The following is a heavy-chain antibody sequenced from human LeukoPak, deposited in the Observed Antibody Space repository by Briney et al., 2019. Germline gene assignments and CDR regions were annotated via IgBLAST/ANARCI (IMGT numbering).Heavy chain of an antibody. V-gene: IGHV1-18*01. Sequence: ASVKVSCKASGYTFTSYGISWVRRAPGQGLEWMGWISAYNGNTNYAQKLQGRVTMTTDTSTSTAYMELRSLRSDDTAVYYCARARHDYIWGSYPKGAFDIWGQGTMVTVSS. CDR3: ARARHDYIWGSYPKGAFDI. D-gene: IGHD3-16*02. CDR1: GYTFTSYG. J-gene: IGHJ3*02. CDR2: ISAYNGNT.